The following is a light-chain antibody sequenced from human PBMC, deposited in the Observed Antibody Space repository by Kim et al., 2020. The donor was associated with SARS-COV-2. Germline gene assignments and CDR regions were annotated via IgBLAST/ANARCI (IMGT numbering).Light chain of an antibody. CDR3: AAWDDSLNGQV. J-gene: IGLJ2*01. CDR2: SNN. Sequence: GHRVTVPRSGSSSNIGIKTVNWYHQLPGTAPKLLIYSNNHRPSGVPARFSGSKSGTAASLAISWLQSEDEADYYCAAWDDSLNGQVFGGGTKLTFL. CDR1: SSNIGIKT. V-gene: IGLV1-44*01.